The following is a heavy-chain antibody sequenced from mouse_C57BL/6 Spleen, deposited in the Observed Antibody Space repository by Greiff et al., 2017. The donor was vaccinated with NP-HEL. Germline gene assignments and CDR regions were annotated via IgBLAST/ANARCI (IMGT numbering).Heavy chain of an antibody. Sequence: QVTLKVSGPGILQPSQTLSLTCSFSGFSLSTFGLGVGWIRQPSGQGLEWLAHIWWDADKYYNPALKSRLPISKDTSKNQVFLKIANVDTADTATYYCARIARRIGSTLYYAMDYWGQGTSVTVSS. J-gene: IGHJ4*01. V-gene: IGHV8-8*01. D-gene: IGHD1-1*01. CDR3: ARIARRIGSTLYYAMDY. CDR2: IWWDADK. CDR1: GFSLSTFGLG.